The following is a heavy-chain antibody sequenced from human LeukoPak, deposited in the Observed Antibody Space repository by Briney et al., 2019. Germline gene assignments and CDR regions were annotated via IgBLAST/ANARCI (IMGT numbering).Heavy chain of an antibody. CDR1: GGSFSGYY. V-gene: IGHV4-34*01. CDR3: ARGPLGYGSGSYRRYYYYYMDV. D-gene: IGHD3-10*01. CDR2: INHSGST. J-gene: IGHJ6*03. Sequence: SETLSLTCAVYGGSFSGYYWSWIRQPPGKGLEWIGEINHSGSTNYNPSLKSRVTISVDTSKNQFSLKLSSVTAADTAVYYCARGPLGYGSGSYRRYYYYYMDVWSKGTTVTVSS.